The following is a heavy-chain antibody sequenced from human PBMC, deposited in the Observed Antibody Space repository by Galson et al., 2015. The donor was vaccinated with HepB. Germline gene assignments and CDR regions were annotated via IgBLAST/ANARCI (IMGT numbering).Heavy chain of an antibody. V-gene: IGHV1-69*04. D-gene: IGHD3-10*01. CDR2: IIPIPAIA. CDR1: GGTFSSYT. J-gene: IGHJ4*02. Sequence: SVKVSCKASGGTFSSYTISWVRQAPGQGLEWMGRIIPIPAIANYAQRFQGRVTITADKSTSTAYMELSSLRSEDTAVYYCARDRFGALRFEYWGQGTLVTVSS. CDR3: ARDRFGALRFEY.